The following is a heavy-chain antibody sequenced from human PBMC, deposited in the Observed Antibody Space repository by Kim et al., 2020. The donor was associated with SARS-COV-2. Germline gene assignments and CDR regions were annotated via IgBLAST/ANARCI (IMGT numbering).Heavy chain of an antibody. CDR2: ISYRGNT. Sequence: SETLSLTCTVSGASISTTSDYWGWVRQSPGKGLEWVGTISYRGNTYYNPSLKTRLTISVDTSNNQFSLKLNSVTAADTAVYYCAVSTDYYQGLDYWGQGTLVTVSS. CDR3: AVSTDYYQGLDY. V-gene: IGHV4-39*01. CDR1: GASISTTSDY. D-gene: IGHD1-26*01. J-gene: IGHJ4*02.